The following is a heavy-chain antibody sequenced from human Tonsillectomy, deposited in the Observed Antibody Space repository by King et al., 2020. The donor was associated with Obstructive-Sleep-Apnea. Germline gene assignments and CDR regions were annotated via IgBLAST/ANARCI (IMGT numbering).Heavy chain of an antibody. D-gene: IGHD2-8*01. CDR1: GFTFSIYK. V-gene: IGHV3-21*01. CDR3: ARDLGGTYCTSGVCYGGWLDP. CDR2: ISSSSSYI. J-gene: IGHJ5*02. Sequence: VQLVESGGGLVKPGGSLRLSCAASGFTFSIYKMNWVRQAPGRGLEWVSFISSSSSYIYYADSVKGRFTISRDNAKNSLYLQMNSLRAEDTAVYYCARDLGGTYCTSGVCYGGWLDPWGQGTLVTVSS.